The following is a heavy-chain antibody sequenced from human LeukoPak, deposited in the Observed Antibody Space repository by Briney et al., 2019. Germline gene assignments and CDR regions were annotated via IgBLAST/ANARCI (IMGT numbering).Heavy chain of an antibody. CDR1: GGSISSYY. CDR2: IHYSGNT. CDR3: AREDTGEFDY. D-gene: IGHD5-18*01. Sequence: SETLSLTCTVSGGSISSYYWSWIRQPPGKGLEWIAHIHYSGNTNYNPSLTSRVTISIDTSKNQFSLKLNSVTAADTAVYYCAREDTGEFDYWGQGTLDTVSS. J-gene: IGHJ4*02. V-gene: IGHV4-59*01.